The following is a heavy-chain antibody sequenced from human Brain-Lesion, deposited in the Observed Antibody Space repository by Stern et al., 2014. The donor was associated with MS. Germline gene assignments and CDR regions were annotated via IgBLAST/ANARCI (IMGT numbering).Heavy chain of an antibody. V-gene: IGHV3-21*01. J-gene: IGHJ6*02. Sequence: EVQLVESGGGLVKPGGSLRLSCAASGFTFRSYTMNWVRPAPGKGLEWVSSINRGSDYIYYANSVKGRFTISRDNAKNSLYLQMNSLRAEDTALYYCARVETPLADFYYYYGMDVWGQGTTVTVSS. CDR2: INRGSDYI. CDR3: ARVETPLADFYYYYGMDV. CDR1: GFTFRSYT. D-gene: IGHD5-18*01.